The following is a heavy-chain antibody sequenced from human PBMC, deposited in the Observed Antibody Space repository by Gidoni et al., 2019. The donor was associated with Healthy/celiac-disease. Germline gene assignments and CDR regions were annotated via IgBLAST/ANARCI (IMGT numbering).Heavy chain of an antibody. CDR1: GFTFSSDG. V-gene: IGHV3-33*01. CDR3: ARDSAINYCSSTSCYTGSYYYMDV. Sequence: QVQLVESGGGVVQPGRSLRLSCAASGFTFSSDGLTWVRQAPGKGLEWVAVIWYDGSNKYYADSVKGRFTISRDNSKNTLYLQMNSLRAEDTAVYYCARDSAINYCSSTSCYTGSYYYMDVWGKGTTVTVSS. CDR2: IWYDGSNK. D-gene: IGHD2-2*02. J-gene: IGHJ6*03.